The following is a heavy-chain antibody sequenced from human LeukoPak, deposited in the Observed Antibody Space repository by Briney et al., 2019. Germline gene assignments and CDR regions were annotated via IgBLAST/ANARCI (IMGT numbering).Heavy chain of an antibody. CDR3: ARTTSSRGGIVA. Sequence: ASVKVSCKASGYTFNDYYIHWVRQAPGQGLEWMGWINPNTGGTNYAQKFQGRVTMTRDTSISTAYMELSRLSDDTAVYYCARTTSSRGGIVAWGQGTLVTVSS. CDR1: GYTFNDYY. V-gene: IGHV1-2*02. J-gene: IGHJ4*02. CDR2: INPNTGGT. D-gene: IGHD1-26*01.